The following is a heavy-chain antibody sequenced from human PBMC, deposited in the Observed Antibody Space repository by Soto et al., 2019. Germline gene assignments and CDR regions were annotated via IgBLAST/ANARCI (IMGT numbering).Heavy chain of an antibody. CDR3: ARGLDGGRHGFGK. Sequence: EVQVVESGGGLVQPGGSLRLSCAASGFTFSSFWMHWVRQAPEKGLVWVSRINPVGSNTYYADSVKGRFTISRDNAKNMVYLQMDSLRAEDTAVYYCARGLDGGRHGFGKWGQGALLTVSS. D-gene: IGHD3-10*01. V-gene: IGHV3-74*01. CDR1: GFTFSSFW. J-gene: IGHJ4*02. CDR2: INPVGSNT.